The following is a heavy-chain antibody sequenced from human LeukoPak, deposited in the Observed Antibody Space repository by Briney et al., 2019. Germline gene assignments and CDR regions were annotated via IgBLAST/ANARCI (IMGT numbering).Heavy chain of an antibody. CDR2: ISSSSSTI. V-gene: IGHV3-48*01. J-gene: IGHJ4*02. D-gene: IGHD6-6*01. CDR3: ASFEYSSSSGDY. CDR1: GFTISTYS. Sequence: GGSLRLSCEGSGFTISTYSMNWVRQAPGKGLEWVSYISSSSSTIYYADSVKGRFTISRDNAKNSLYLQMNSLRAEDTAVYYCASFEYSSSSGDYWGQGTLVTVSS.